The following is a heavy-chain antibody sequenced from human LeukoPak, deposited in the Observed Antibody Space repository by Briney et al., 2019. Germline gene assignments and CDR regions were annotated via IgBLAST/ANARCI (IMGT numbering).Heavy chain of an antibody. CDR2: TYYRSKWYN. D-gene: IGHD6-13*01. Sequence: SQTLSLTCAISGDCVSSNSATWNWIRQSPSRGLECLGRTYYRSKWYNEYAVSVKGRITFNSDTSKNQFSLHLNSVTLEDTAVYYCARGAAARLDFWGQGTLVTVSS. CDR3: ARGAAARLDF. J-gene: IGHJ4*02. V-gene: IGHV6-1*01. CDR1: GDCVSSNSAT.